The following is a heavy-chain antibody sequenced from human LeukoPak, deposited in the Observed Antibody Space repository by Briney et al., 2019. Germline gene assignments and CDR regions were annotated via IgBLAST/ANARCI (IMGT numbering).Heavy chain of an antibody. CDR1: GGTFSSYA. Sequence: ASVKVSCKASGGTFSSYAISWVRQAPGQGLEWMGGIIPIFGTANYAQKFQGGVTITADESTSTAYMELSSLRSEDTAVYYCARDAYCSSTSCYDYWGQGTLVTVSS. J-gene: IGHJ4*02. V-gene: IGHV1-69*13. CDR2: IIPIFGTA. CDR3: ARDAYCSSTSCYDY. D-gene: IGHD2-2*01.